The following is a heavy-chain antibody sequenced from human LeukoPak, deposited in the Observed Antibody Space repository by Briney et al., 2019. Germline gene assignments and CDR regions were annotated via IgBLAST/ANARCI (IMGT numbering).Heavy chain of an antibody. V-gene: IGHV4-34*01. CDR3: ARLSGSRYCSSTSCYAPDY. CDR1: SGSFSGYY. Sequence: SETLSLTCAVYSGSFSGYYWSWIRQPPGKGLEWLGEINHSGSTNYNPSLKSRVTISVDTSKNQFSLKLSSVTAADTAVYCCARLSGSRYCSSTSCYAPDYWGQGTLVTVSS. J-gene: IGHJ4*02. CDR2: INHSGST. D-gene: IGHD2-2*01.